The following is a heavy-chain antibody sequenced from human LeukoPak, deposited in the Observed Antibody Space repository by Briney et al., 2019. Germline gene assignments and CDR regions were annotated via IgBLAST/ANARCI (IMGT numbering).Heavy chain of an antibody. J-gene: IGHJ6*03. V-gene: IGHV4-34*01. CDR3: ARRWNYGRNYYIDV. D-gene: IGHD1-7*01. CDR2: INDSGTI. CDR1: GGSFSNYY. Sequence: SETLSLICAVYGGSFSNYYWSWIRQSPGKGLEWIGEINDSGTINYNPSLMSRVTISVDKSKNQFSLKLSSVTAADTAVYYCARRWNYGRNYYIDVWGKRAAVSVSS.